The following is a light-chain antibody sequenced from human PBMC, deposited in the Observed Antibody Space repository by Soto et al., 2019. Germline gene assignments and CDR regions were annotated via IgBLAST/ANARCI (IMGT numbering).Light chain of an antibody. J-gene: IGLJ1*01. CDR2: EVV. CDR3: KSYAVSNTYV. V-gene: IGLV2-8*01. CDR1: KNDIGVYDF. Sequence: QSALTQPPSASGSTGQSVTISCTGTKNDIGVYDFVSWYQHHPGKAPRLIIYEVVQRPSGVPDRFSGSKSGNTASLTVSGLQAADEADYFCKSYAVSNTYVFGSGTKLTVL.